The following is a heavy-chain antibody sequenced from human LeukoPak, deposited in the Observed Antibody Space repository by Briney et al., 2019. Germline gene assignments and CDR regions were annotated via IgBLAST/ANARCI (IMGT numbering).Heavy chain of an antibody. J-gene: IGHJ4*02. CDR1: GYTFTGYY. CDR3: ARDQEGFDY. CDR2: IYPRDGST. Sequence: PWASVKVSCKASGYTFTGYYIHWVRQAPGQGLEWMGMIYPRDGSTSYAQKFQGRVTVTRDTSTSTVHMELSGLRSEDTAVYYCARDQEGFDYWGQGTLVTVSS. V-gene: IGHV1-46*01.